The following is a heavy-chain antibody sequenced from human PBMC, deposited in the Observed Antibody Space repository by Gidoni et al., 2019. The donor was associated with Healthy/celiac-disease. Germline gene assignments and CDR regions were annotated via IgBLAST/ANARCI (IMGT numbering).Heavy chain of an antibody. J-gene: IGHJ3*02. CDR2: ISYDGSNK. V-gene: IGHV3-30-3*01. Sequence: QVQLVESGGGVVQPGRSLRLSCAASGFPFSSYAMHWVRQAPGKGLEWVAVISYDGSNKYYADSVKGRFTISRDNSKNTLYLQMNSLRAEDTAVYYCARGYFDWLFDRPDAFDIWGQGTMVTVSS. CDR3: ARGYFDWLFDRPDAFDI. CDR1: GFPFSSYA. D-gene: IGHD3-9*01.